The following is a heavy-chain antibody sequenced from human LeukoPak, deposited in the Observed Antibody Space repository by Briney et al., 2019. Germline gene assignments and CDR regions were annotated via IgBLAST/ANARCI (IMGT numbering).Heavy chain of an antibody. Sequence: ASVKVSCKASGYTFTSYDINWVRQATGQGLEWMGWMNPNSGNTGYAQKFQGRVTMTRDTSISTAYMELSSLRSEDTAVYYCARDLYCSSTSCYFRSRRYYYYGMDVWGQGTTVTVSS. D-gene: IGHD2-2*01. CDR1: GYTFTSYD. CDR3: ARDLYCSSTSCYFRSRRYYYYGMDV. CDR2: MNPNSGNT. V-gene: IGHV1-8*01. J-gene: IGHJ6*02.